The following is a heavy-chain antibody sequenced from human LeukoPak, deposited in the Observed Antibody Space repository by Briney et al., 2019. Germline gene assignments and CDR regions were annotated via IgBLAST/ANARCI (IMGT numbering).Heavy chain of an antibody. CDR3: VKGLPY. Sequence: PGGSLRLSCAASGFTFSNYAMSWVRQAPGKGLEWVSTISGSGNNTFYADSVKGRFTITRDNSKNTLYLQMNTLRAEDTAVYYCVKGLPYWGQGALVTVSS. J-gene: IGHJ4*02. CDR2: ISGSGNNT. D-gene: IGHD2-15*01. V-gene: IGHV3-23*01. CDR1: GFTFSNYA.